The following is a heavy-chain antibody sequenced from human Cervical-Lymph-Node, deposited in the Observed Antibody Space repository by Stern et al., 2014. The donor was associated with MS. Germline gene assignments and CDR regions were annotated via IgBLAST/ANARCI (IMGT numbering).Heavy chain of an antibody. CDR2: IIPIFGTA. CDR1: GGTFNTNV. D-gene: IGHD6-6*01. V-gene: IGHV1-69*01. CDR3: ARAAYSTSSYNY. J-gene: IGHJ4*02. Sequence: QMQLVQSGAEVKKPGSSVKVSCKASGGTFNTNVISWVRQAPGQGLEWMGGIIPIFGTALYAQKFQGRVTIPANESPRAVYMELSSLRSEDTAVYYCARAAYSTSSYNYWGQGTLVIVSS.